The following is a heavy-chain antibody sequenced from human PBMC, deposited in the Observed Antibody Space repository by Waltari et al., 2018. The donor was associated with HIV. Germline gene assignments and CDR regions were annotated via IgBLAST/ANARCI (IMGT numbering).Heavy chain of an antibody. J-gene: IGHJ5*02. Sequence: QVQLQESGPGLVKPSETLSLTCTVSGGSISSYYWSWIRQPAGKGLEWIGRIYTSGSTNNNPSLKSRVTMSVDTSQTQFSLKRSSVTAADTAVYYCARASGRDYYDSSGTNRDWFDPWGQGTLVTVSS. D-gene: IGHD3-22*01. V-gene: IGHV4-4*07. CDR3: ARASGRDYYDSSGTNRDWFDP. CDR1: GGSISSYY. CDR2: IYTSGST.